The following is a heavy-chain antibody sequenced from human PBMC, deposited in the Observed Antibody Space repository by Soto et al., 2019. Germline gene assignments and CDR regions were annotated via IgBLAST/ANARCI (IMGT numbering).Heavy chain of an antibody. V-gene: IGHV3-48*02. Sequence: VQRVESGGGLVHPGGSLKLSCAASGFNFDTEPMNWVRQAPGTGQEWVSNSRSGGSATSYADSVKGRFTISRDNGKNSLYLQMNSLRDEDTAVYVCVRDVNWGFDSWGQGTLGTVSS. J-gene: IGHJ5*01. CDR3: VRDVNWGFDS. CDR1: GFNFDTEP. CDR2: SRSGGSAT. D-gene: IGHD7-27*01.